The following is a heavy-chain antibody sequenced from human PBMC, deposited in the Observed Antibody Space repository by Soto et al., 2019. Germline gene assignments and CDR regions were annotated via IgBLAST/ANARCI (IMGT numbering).Heavy chain of an antibody. CDR1: QFTFSSYA. Sequence: EVQLLESGGGLAQPGGSLRLSCAASQFTFSSYAMDWVRQAPGKGLEWVSSIGGSGSSTYYADSVKGRFTISIDNSKNSLYLQMNSLRAEDTAVYYCGAIAASATVYWGQGTLVTVSS. CDR3: GAIAASATVY. D-gene: IGHD6-13*01. J-gene: IGHJ4*02. V-gene: IGHV3-23*01. CDR2: IGGSGSST.